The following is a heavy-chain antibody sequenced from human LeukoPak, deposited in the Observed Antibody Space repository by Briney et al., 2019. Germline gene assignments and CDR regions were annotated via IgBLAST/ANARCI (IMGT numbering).Heavy chain of an antibody. CDR2: ISGSGGST. Sequence: SGGSLRLSCAASGFTFSTYAMSWVRQAPGKELEWVSAISGSGGSTYYADSVKGRFTISRDNSKNTLYLQMNSLRAEDTAVYYCAKDHLWFGELYYWGQGTLVTVSS. CDR3: AKDHLWFGELYY. V-gene: IGHV3-23*01. CDR1: GFTFSTYA. J-gene: IGHJ4*02. D-gene: IGHD3-10*01.